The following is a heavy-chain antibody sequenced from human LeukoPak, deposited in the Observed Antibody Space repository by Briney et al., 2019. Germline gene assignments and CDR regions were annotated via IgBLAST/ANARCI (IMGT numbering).Heavy chain of an antibody. CDR3: ARGVSGSSSFYGMDV. D-gene: IGHD6-6*01. CDR1: GFTFSSYD. CDR2: IGTAGDT. J-gene: IGHJ6*02. V-gene: IGHV3-13*01. Sequence: GGSLRLASAASGFTFSSYDMHWVRQATGKGLEWVSAIGTAGDTYYPGSVKGRFTISRENAKNSLYLQMNSLRAGDTAVYYCARGVSGSSSFYGMDVWGQGTTVTVSS.